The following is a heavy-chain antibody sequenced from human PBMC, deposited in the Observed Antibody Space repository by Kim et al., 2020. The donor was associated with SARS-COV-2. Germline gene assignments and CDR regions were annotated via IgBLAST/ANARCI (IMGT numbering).Heavy chain of an antibody. Sequence: SETLSLTCAVSGGSISSYCWSWIRQPPGKGLQWIGYVCNSGRTNYNPSLKSRVTISVGTANNHFSLKLTSLTAADTAVYYCARGPKTAREYYETSNYYFDYWGQGTPVTVSS. V-gene: IGHV4-59*08. J-gene: IGHJ4*02. CDR3: ARGPKTAREYYETSNYYFDY. CDR1: GGSISSYC. D-gene: IGHD3-22*01. CDR2: VCNSGRT.